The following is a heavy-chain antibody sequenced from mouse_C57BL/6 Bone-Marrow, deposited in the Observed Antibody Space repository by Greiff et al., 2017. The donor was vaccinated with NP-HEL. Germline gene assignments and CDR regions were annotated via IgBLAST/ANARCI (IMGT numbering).Heavy chain of an antibody. CDR2: IWGGGST. Sequence: VKLMESGPGLVAPSQSLSITCTVSGFSLTSYGVDWVRQPPGKGLEWLGVIWGGGSTNYNSALMSRLSISKDNSKSQVFLKMNSLQTDDTAMYYCAKRGLTTVVAPYFDVWGTGTTVTVSS. D-gene: IGHD1-1*01. CDR3: AKRGLTTVVAPYFDV. V-gene: IGHV2-9*01. J-gene: IGHJ1*03. CDR1: GFSLTSYG.